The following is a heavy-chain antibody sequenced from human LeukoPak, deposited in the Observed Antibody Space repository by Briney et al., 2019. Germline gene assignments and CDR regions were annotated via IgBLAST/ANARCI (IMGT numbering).Heavy chain of an antibody. CDR1: GFXFSSYW. D-gene: IGHD1-26*01. Sequence: PGGSLRLSCAASGFXFSSYWIHWVRQAPGKGLVWVSRINSDGSSTSYADSVKGRFTISRDNAKNTLYLQMNSLRAEDTAVYYCARDSGSSVGVDYWGQGTLVTVSS. J-gene: IGHJ4*02. V-gene: IGHV3-74*01. CDR3: ARDSGSSVGVDY. CDR2: INSDGSST.